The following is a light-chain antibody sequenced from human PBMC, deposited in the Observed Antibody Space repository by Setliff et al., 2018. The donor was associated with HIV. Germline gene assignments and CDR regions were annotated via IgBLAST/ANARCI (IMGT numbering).Light chain of an antibody. Sequence: QSALAQPASVSGSPGQSITISCTGTSSDVGGYSHVSWYQQHPGKAPKLIIYEVRNRPSGVSNRFSGSKSGSTASLTISGLRAEDEADYYCSSYAITNTLPFGTGTKV. CDR3: SSYAITNTLP. CDR1: SSDVGGYSH. V-gene: IGLV2-14*01. CDR2: EVR. J-gene: IGLJ1*01.